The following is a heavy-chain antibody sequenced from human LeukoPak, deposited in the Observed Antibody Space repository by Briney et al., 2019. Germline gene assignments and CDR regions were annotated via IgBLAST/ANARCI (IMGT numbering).Heavy chain of an antibody. V-gene: IGHV3-43*01. J-gene: IGHJ4*01. CDR3: VKGSRLRRLDY. D-gene: IGHD4-17*01. Sequence: PGGSLRLSCAASGFIFDDYAMHWVRQAPGKGLEWVSLISWNGDNTYYADSVRGRFTISRDNGKNSLYLQMKSLTTDDTAFYYCVKGSRLRRLDYWGQGTLVTVSS. CDR1: GFIFDDYA. CDR2: ISWNGDNT.